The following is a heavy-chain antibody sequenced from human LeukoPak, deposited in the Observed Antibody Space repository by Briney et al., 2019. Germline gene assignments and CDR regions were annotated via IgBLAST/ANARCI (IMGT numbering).Heavy chain of an antibody. Sequence: PGGSLRLSCAAYGFTFSSFAMRWVRQAPGEGLEYDSANRSNGGSTYYANSVKGRFTISRDQSKKTPYLQVGSLRAEDMAVYYCARDWLRRRALSHSRKYDSSGQRLAGVDYWGEGTLVTVSS. D-gene: IGHD3-22*01. V-gene: IGHV3-64*01. CDR1: GFTFSSFA. CDR2: NRSNGGST. CDR3: ARDWLRRRALSHSRKYDSSGQRLAGVDY. J-gene: IGHJ4*02.